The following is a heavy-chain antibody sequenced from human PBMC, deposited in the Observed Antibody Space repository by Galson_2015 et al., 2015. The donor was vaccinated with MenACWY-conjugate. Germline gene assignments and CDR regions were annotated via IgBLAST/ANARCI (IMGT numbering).Heavy chain of an antibody. J-gene: IGHJ4*02. D-gene: IGHD2-15*01. Sequence: SLRLSCAASGFTFSDYYMSWVRQAPGKGLEWVSAISGSGGSTYYADSVKGRFTISRDNSKNTLYLQMNSLRAEDTAVYYCAKGVCGSGGSCYSGDDYWGQGTLVTVSS. CDR2: ISGSGGST. V-gene: IGHV3-23*01. CDR1: GFTFSDYY. CDR3: AKGVCGSGGSCYSGDDY.